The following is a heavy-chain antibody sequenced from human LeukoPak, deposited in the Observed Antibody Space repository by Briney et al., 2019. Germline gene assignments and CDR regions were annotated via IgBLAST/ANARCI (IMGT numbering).Heavy chain of an antibody. CDR1: GGSMNGYY. V-gene: IGHV4-59*01. Sequence: SETLSLTCSVSGGSMNGYYWSWLRQSPGKGLDWIGHIFYTGTTTYNPSLKSRVSVSIDSSKNQFSLKLDSLTAADTAIYYCARMSMDYYDSKGHYWFNWFDPWGQGTLVTVSS. CDR3: ARMSMDYYDSKGHYWFNWFDP. CDR2: IFYTGTT. J-gene: IGHJ5*02. D-gene: IGHD3-22*01.